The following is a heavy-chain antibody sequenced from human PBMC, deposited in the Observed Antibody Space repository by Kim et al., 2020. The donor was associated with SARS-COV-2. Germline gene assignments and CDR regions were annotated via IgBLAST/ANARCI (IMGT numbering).Heavy chain of an antibody. CDR1: GYIFSHYD. CDR2: MNPNSGNT. J-gene: IGHJ3*02. D-gene: IGHD2-15*01. V-gene: IGHV1-8*01. Sequence: ASVKVSCKASGYIFSHYDFNWVRQAAGQGLEWMGWMNPNSGNTGFAQRFQGRVTMTRDTSISTAYMELSNLRSEDTAVYYCAREAVAGYCSDGSCYRDTFDIWGQGTMVTVSS. CDR3: AREAVAGYCSDGSCYRDTFDI.